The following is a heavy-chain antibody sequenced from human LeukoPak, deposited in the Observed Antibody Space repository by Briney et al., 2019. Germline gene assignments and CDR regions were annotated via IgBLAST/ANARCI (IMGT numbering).Heavy chain of an antibody. J-gene: IGHJ4*02. Sequence: ASVKVSCKASGYTFTSYCMHWVRQAPGQGLEWMGIINPSGGSTSYAQKFQGRATMTRDTSTSTVYMELSSLRSEDTAVYYCAREQYYYDSSGYYESFDYWGQGTLVTVSS. CDR3: AREQYYYDSSGYYESFDY. D-gene: IGHD3-22*01. CDR1: GYTFTSYC. V-gene: IGHV1-46*01. CDR2: INPSGGST.